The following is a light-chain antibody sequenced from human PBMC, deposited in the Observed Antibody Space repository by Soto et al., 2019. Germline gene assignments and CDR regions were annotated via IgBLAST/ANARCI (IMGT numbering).Light chain of an antibody. V-gene: IGLV2-8*01. J-gene: IGLJ1*01. CDR3: NSYAVSTSYV. Sequence: QSALAQPPSASGSPGQSVTISCTGTSSDVGGYNFVSWYQQHPGKAPKLMIYEVSKRPSGVPDRFSGSKSGNTASLTVSGLQAEDEADYYCNSYAVSTSYVFGTGTKVTVL. CDR1: SSDVGGYNF. CDR2: EVS.